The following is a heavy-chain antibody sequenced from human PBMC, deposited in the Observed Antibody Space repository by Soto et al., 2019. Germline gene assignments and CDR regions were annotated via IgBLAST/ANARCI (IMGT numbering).Heavy chain of an antibody. CDR1: GFTFVSYA. CDR3: AKRYPATVSTGFDY. J-gene: IGHJ4*02. Sequence: PGGSLRLSCAASGFTFVSYAMSWVRKDPGKGLEWVSAISGSGGSTYYADSVKGRFTISRDNSKNTLYLQMNSLRAEDTAIYYCAKRYPATVSTGFDYWGQGTLVTVSS. CDR2: ISGSGGST. D-gene: IGHD4-17*01. V-gene: IGHV3-23*01.